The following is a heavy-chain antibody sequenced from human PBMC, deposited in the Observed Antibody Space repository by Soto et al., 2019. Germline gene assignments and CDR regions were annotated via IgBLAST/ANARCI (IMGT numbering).Heavy chain of an antibody. Sequence: GASVKVCCKASGYTFTGYYMHWVRQAPGQGLEWMGWINPNSGGTNYAQKFQGWVTMTRDTSISTAYMELSRLRSDDTAVYYCARDGPIAARREETVWYYYGMDVWGQGTTVTVSS. V-gene: IGHV1-2*04. D-gene: IGHD6-6*01. CDR2: INPNSGGT. J-gene: IGHJ6*02. CDR1: GYTFTGYY. CDR3: ARDGPIAARREETVWYYYGMDV.